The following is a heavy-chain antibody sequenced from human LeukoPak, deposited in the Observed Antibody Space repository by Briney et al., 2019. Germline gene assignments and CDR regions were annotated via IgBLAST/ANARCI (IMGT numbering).Heavy chain of an antibody. CDR3: ASLVVAATRGVESEDY. Sequence: SETLSLTCTVSGGSISSGGYYWSWIRQHPGKGLEWIGYLYYSGSTYYNPSLKSRVTISVGTSKNQFSLKLSSVTAADTAVYYCASLVVAATRGVESEDYWGQGTLVTVSS. CDR2: LYYSGST. CDR1: GGSISSGGYY. D-gene: IGHD2-15*01. J-gene: IGHJ4*02. V-gene: IGHV4-31*03.